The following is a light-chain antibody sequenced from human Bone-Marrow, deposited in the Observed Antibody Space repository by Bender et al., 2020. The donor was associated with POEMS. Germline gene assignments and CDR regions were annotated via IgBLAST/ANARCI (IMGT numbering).Light chain of an antibody. Sequence: SYEVTQPPSVSVSPGQTASITCSGDDLGDKYVAWYQQKPGQSPVLVIYQDTKRPSGIPERFSGSNSGNTATLTISGTQAMDEADYYCQACDTYSEIFGGGTKLTVL. J-gene: IGLJ2*01. V-gene: IGLV3-1*01. CDR2: QDT. CDR1: DLGDKY. CDR3: QACDTYSEI.